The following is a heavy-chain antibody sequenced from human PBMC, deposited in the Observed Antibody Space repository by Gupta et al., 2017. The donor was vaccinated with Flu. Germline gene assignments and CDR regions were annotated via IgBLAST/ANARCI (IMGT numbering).Heavy chain of an antibody. V-gene: IGHV4-59*01. CDR3: ARGWGGHWFFDI. CDR2: MYYRGST. D-gene: IGHD3-16*01. Sequence: QVQLQESGPGVVKPSETLSLTCSVSGASLSTYYWSWIRQPPGKGLEWIGYMYYRGSTNYNPSLKSRVSISEGTSKNQFSLKLNSLTPADTAVYYCARGWGGHWFFDIWGRGTVGTVSS. J-gene: IGHJ2*01. CDR1: GASLSTYY.